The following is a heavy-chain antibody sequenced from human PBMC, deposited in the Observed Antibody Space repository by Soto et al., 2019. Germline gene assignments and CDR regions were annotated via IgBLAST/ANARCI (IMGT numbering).Heavy chain of an antibody. CDR3: AKDRGLYCSSTSCYRHDAFDI. CDR2: ISGSGGST. J-gene: IGHJ3*02. D-gene: IGHD2-2*02. Sequence: GGSLRLSCAASGFTFSSYAMSWVRQAPGKGLEWVSAISGSGGSTYYADSVKGRFTISRDNSKNTLYLQMNSLRAEDTVVYYCAKDRGLYCSSTSCYRHDAFDIWGQGTMVTVSS. V-gene: IGHV3-23*01. CDR1: GFTFSSYA.